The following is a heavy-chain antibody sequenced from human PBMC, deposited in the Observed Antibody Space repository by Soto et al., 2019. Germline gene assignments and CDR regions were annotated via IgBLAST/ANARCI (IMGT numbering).Heavy chain of an antibody. Sequence: EVQLVESGGGLVKPGGSLRLSCAASGFTFNICTMNWVRQAPGKGLEWVSSISSSSSYINYADSLKGRFTISRDNAKNYLYLQMDSLRDEDTAVYYCARDRTGGLSVFDYWGQGTLVTVSS. CDR2: ISSSSSYI. CDR1: GFTFNICT. V-gene: IGHV3-21*01. J-gene: IGHJ4*02. CDR3: ARDRTGGLSVFDY. D-gene: IGHD2-8*02.